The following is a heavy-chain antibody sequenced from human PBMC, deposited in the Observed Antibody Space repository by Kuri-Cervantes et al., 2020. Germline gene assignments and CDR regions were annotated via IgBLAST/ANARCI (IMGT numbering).Heavy chain of an antibody. V-gene: IGHV1-8*03. CDR1: GFTFTSYD. CDR2: MNPNSGKT. D-gene: IGHD3-10*01. CDR3: ARSAGYGSGSQVSVRLYYFDY. Sequence: ASVKVSCKASGFTFTSYDIIWVRQATGQGLEWMGWMNPNSGKTAYAQKFQGRVTITTDESTSTAYMELSSLRSEDTAVYYCARSAGYGSGSQVSVRLYYFDYWGQGTLVTVSS. J-gene: IGHJ4*02.